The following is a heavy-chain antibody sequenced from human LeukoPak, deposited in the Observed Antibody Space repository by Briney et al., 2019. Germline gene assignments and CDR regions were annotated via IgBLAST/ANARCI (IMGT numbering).Heavy chain of an antibody. Sequence: GGSLRLSCAASGFTFSNAWMSWARQAPGKGLEWVGRIKSKTAGGTTDYAAPVKGRFTISRDDSKTTVYPQMNSLKTEDTAVYYCTTPRPPDYWGQGTLVTVSS. CDR3: TTPRPPDY. CDR1: GFTFSNAW. CDR2: IKSKTAGGTT. J-gene: IGHJ4*02. V-gene: IGHV3-15*01.